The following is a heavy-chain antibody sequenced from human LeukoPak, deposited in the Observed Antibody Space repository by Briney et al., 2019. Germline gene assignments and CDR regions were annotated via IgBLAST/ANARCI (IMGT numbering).Heavy chain of an antibody. Sequence: PGGSLRLSCAASGFTFSSYEMNWVRQAPGKGLEWVSYISRSGSTIYYTDSVKGRFTISRDNAKNSLYLQMNSLRAEDTAVYYCARVSILIVPYYAFDIWGQGTMVTVSS. V-gene: IGHV3-48*03. CDR2: ISRSGSTI. D-gene: IGHD2/OR15-2a*01. CDR1: GFTFSSYE. CDR3: ARVSILIVPYYAFDI. J-gene: IGHJ3*02.